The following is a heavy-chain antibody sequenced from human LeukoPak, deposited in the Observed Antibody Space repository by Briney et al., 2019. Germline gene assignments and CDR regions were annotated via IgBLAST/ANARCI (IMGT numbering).Heavy chain of an antibody. CDR1: GSTFTGYY. Sequence: ASVKLSCKASGSTFTGYYMHWVRQAPGQGLEWMGWINPNSGGTNYAQKFPRRVTMTRDTYISTAYMALSRLRSGDTAVYYCARVTGYYYESTGYYHHAFDIWGQGTMVTVSS. CDR2: INPNSGGT. J-gene: IGHJ3*02. V-gene: IGHV1-2*02. CDR3: ARVTGYYYESTGYYHHAFDI. D-gene: IGHD3-22*01.